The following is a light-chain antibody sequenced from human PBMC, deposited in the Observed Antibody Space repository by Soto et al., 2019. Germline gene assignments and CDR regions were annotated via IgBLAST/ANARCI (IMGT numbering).Light chain of an antibody. CDR1: SSDIGAYNY. V-gene: IGLV2-14*01. J-gene: IGLJ2*01. Sequence: QSALTQPASVSGSPGQSITISCTGTSSDIGAYNYVSWYQQYPGEAPKLMIYDVSHRPSGISNRFSGSKSGNTASLTISGLQAEDEADYYCSSSTSSTTHVVFGGGTKLTVL. CDR3: SSSTSSTTHVV. CDR2: DVS.